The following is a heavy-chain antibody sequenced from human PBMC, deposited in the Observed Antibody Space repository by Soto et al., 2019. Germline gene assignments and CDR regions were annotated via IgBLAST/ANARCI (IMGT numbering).Heavy chain of an antibody. CDR3: ARSVAVPGAHIDY. V-gene: IGHV4-59*01. CDR2: VYYTGST. Sequence: SESLSLTCSVYGGSISGSYWSWIRQSPGKGLEWLGYVYYTGSTNYSPSLRSRVSISVDTSKNEFSLRLSSVTAADTAVYFCARSVAVPGAHIDYWGQGTQVTVSS. J-gene: IGHJ4*02. D-gene: IGHD6-19*01. CDR1: GGSISGSY.